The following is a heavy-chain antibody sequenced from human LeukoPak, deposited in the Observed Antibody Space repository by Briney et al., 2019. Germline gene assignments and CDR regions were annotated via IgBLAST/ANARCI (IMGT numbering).Heavy chain of an antibody. CDR3: AKAGSRLFGVLIPLSFDY. CDR2: IIPSDGFT. Sequence: WASVKVSCKASGYTFSTYYVHWVRQAPGQGLEWMGMIIPSDGFTSYAQKFQGRVTMTRDMSTSTVYMELSSLRSDDTAVYYCAKAGSRLFGVLIPLSFDYWGQGTLITVSS. CDR1: GYTFSTYY. J-gene: IGHJ4*02. V-gene: IGHV1-46*01. D-gene: IGHD3-3*01.